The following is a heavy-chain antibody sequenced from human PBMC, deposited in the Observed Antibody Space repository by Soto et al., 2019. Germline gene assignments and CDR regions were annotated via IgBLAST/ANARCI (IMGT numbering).Heavy chain of an antibody. V-gene: IGHV4-31*03. CDR1: GGSISSAAYY. CDR3: ARELTGTYPYYYGMDV. Sequence: PSETLSLTCTVSGGSISSAAYYWSWIRQHPGKGLEWIGYITYIGSTYYNPSLKSRVTISVDTPKTQFSLKLSSVTAADTAVYYCARELTGTYPYYYGMDVWGQGTTVT. CDR2: ITYIGST. D-gene: IGHD1-26*01. J-gene: IGHJ6*02.